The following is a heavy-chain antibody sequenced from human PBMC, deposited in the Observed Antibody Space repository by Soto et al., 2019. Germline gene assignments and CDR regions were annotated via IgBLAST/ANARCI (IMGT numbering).Heavy chain of an antibody. CDR2: IYYSGTT. J-gene: IGHJ4*02. V-gene: IGHV4-59*01. D-gene: IGHD3-22*01. CDR3: ARATYYYDRSGYLYNFDY. Sequence: SETLSLTCTVSGGSISGYYWSWIRQPPGKGLEWIGYIYYSGTTSYNPSLNSRVTMSVDTSKNQFSLKLSSVTAADTAVYYCARATYYYDRSGYLYNFDYWGQGTLVTVSS. CDR1: GGSISGYY.